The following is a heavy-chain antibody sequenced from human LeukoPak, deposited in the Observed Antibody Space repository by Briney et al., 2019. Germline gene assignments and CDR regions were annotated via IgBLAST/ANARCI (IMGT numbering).Heavy chain of an antibody. CDR3: ARGVYGDSRPLPDDY. V-gene: IGHV3-21*01. D-gene: IGHD4-17*01. Sequence: SGGSLRLSCAASGFTLSSYSMNWVRQAPGKGLEWVSSISSSSSYIYYADSVKGRFTISRDNAKNSLYLQMNSLRAEETAVYYCARGVYGDSRPLPDDYWGQGTLVTVSS. CDR2: ISSSSSYI. CDR1: GFTLSSYS. J-gene: IGHJ4*02.